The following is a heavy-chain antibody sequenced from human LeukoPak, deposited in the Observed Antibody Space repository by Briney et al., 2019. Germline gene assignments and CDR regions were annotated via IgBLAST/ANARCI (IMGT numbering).Heavy chain of an antibody. Sequence: GGSLRLSCAASGLTVSSNYMSWVRQAPGKGLEWVSVIYSGGSTYYADSVKGRFTISRDNSKNTLYLQMNSLRAEDTAVYYCARRGSSTSCYDYWGQGTLVTVSS. CDR3: ARRGSSTSCYDY. V-gene: IGHV3-66*04. CDR1: GLTVSSNY. CDR2: IYSGGST. J-gene: IGHJ4*02. D-gene: IGHD2-2*01.